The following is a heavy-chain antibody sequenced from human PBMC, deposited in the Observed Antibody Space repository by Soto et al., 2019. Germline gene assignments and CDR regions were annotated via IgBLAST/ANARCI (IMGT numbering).Heavy chain of an antibody. V-gene: IGHV3-23*01. CDR1: GFTFSSYA. D-gene: IGHD3-10*01. CDR3: AKDQVPNYYGSGSL. J-gene: IGHJ4*02. CDR2: ISGSGGST. Sequence: PGGSLRLSCAASGFTFSSYAMSWVRQAPGKGLEWVSAISGSGGSTYYADSVKGRFTISRDNSKNTLYLQMNSLRAEDTAVYYCAKDQVPNYYGSGSLWGQGTLVTVS.